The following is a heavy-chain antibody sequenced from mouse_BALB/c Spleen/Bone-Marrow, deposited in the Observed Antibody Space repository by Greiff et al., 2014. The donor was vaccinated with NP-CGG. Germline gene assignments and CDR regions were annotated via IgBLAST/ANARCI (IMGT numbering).Heavy chain of an antibody. Sequence: QVQLQQPGAELVRPGTSVKVSCKASGYAFTNYLIEWVKQRPGQGLEWIGMINPGSGGTNYNEKFKGKATLTADKSSSTAYMQLSSLTSDDSAVYFCARRDGSYFDYWGQGTTPTVSS. CDR1: GYAFTNYL. V-gene: IGHV1-54*01. D-gene: IGHD3-3*01. CDR2: INPGSGGT. J-gene: IGHJ2*01. CDR3: ARRDGSYFDY.